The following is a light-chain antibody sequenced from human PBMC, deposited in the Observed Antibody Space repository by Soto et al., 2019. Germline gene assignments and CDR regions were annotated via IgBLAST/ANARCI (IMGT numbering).Light chain of an antibody. CDR2: DAS. J-gene: IGKJ4*01. Sequence: EIVLTQSPATLSLSTGERATLSCRASQSVNTYLGWYQQRPGQAPILLIYDASNRATGIPARFSGIGSGTDLTITIRSLEPEDCEVYYGQQRSSWPLTFGGGTKVDIK. V-gene: IGKV3-11*01. CDR3: QQRSSWPLT. CDR1: QSVNTY.